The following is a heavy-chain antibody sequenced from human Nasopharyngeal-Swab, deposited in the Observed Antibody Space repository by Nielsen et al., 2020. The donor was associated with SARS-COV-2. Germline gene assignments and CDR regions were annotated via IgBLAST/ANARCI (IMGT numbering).Heavy chain of an antibody. V-gene: IGHV4-59*01. D-gene: IGHD6-19*01. CDR3: ARDSSGWHY. J-gene: IGHJ4*02. CDR1: GGSIKSYY. CDR2: FFYSGTP. Sequence: GSLRLSCTVSGGSIKSYYWSWVRQPPGKGLEWIGNFFYSGTPNYNPSLKSRVTISVDAPRNQFSLRLNSVTSADTAMYYCARDSSGWHYWGQGTLVTVPS.